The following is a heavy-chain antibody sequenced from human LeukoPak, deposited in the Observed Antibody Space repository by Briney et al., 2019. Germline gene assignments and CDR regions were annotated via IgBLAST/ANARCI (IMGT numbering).Heavy chain of an antibody. V-gene: IGHV3-23*01. D-gene: IGHD3-9*01. CDR1: GFTFSSNA. CDR2: IISGGST. CDR3: AKPGVWGRYDILTGYYY. Sequence: GPLRPSCAASGFTFSSNAISGSRQPPGKGLKWVSAIISGGSTYYGDSVKGRFTISRDNSKNTLYLQMNSLRAEDTAVYYCAKPGVWGRYDILTGYYYWGQGTLVTVSS. J-gene: IGHJ4*02.